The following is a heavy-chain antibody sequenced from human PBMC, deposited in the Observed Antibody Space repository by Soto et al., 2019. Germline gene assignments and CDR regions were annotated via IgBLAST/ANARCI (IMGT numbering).Heavy chain of an antibody. CDR1: GFTFDDYA. V-gene: IGHV3-9*01. D-gene: IGHD2-15*01. CDR2: IIWNSGSI. J-gene: IGHJ4*02. Sequence: EVQLVESGGGLVQPGRSLRLSCAASGFTFDDYAMHWVRQAPGNALEWVSGIIWNSGSIGYADSVKGRFTISRDNAKNSLYLQMNGLRAEDTALYYCAKVDCSGGSCSFDYWGQGTLVTVSS. CDR3: AKVDCSGGSCSFDY.